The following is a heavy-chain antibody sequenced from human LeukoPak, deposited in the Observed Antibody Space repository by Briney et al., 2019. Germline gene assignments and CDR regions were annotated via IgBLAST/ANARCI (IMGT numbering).Heavy chain of an antibody. CDR1: GGSISGTNW. CDR3: SRESGPFCPFGY. CDR2: ISLAGQT. D-gene: IGHD1-26*01. V-gene: IGHV4/OR15-8*02. J-gene: IGHJ4*02. Sequence: SETLSLTCGVSGGSISGTNWWSWVRQPPGQRLEWIGEISLAGQTNYNPSLNGRVTMSLDKSSNQLSLHLTSVTAADTATYYCSRESGPFCPFGYWGQGTLVIVSS.